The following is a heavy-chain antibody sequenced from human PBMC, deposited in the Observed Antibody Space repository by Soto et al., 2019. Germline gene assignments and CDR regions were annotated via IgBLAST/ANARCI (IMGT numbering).Heavy chain of an antibody. J-gene: IGHJ1*01. V-gene: IGHV1-3*01. CDR1: GYTFTSYA. CDR2: INAGNGNT. CDR3: ARFIVVVTAAVY. D-gene: IGHD2-21*02. Sequence: QVQLVQSGAEVKKPGASVKVSCKASGYTFTSYAMHWVRQAPGQRLEWMGWINAGNGNTKYSQKFQGRVTIPRDTSASTAYREPSSLRCAATAVYHCARFIVVVTAAVYWGQGTLVTVSS.